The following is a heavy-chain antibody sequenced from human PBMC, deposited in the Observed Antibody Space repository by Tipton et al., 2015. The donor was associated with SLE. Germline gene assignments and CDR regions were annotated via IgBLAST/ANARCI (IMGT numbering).Heavy chain of an antibody. CDR2: INSDGSST. Sequence: VQLVQSGGGLVQPGGSLRLSCAASGFTFSTYWMHWVRQAPGKGLVWLSRINSDGSSTTYADSVKGRFTISRDNAKNTLYLQMHSLRVEDTAVYYCARLGGDHFDYWGQGTLVTVSS. V-gene: IGHV3-74*02. CDR3: ARLGGDHFDY. CDR1: GFTFSTYW. J-gene: IGHJ4*02. D-gene: IGHD2-21*02.